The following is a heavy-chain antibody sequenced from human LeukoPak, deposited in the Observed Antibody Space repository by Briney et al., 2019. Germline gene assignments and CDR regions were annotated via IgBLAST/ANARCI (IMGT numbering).Heavy chain of an antibody. V-gene: IGHV4-30-4*08. D-gene: IGHD2-8*01. CDR3: ARDDCTNGHGWFDP. CDR1: GGSISSYY. J-gene: IGHJ5*02. CDR2: IYYSGST. Sequence: SETLSLTCTVSGGSISSYYWSWIRQPPGKGLEWIGYIYYSGSTYYNPSLKSRVTISVDTSKNQFSLKLSSVTAADTAVYYCARDDCTNGHGWFDPWGQGTLVTVSS.